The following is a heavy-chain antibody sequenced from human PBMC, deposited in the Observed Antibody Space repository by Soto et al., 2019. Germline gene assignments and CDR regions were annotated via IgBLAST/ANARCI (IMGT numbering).Heavy chain of an antibody. CDR3: ARRGRGYSGYDYYYYYGMDV. Sequence: SETLSLTCVVSGYSIRSGYYRGWIRQPPGXGLEWIGSIYQGGATYHNPSLKSRVTISIDTSKNQFSLKLSSVTAADTAVYYCARRGRGYSGYDYYYYYGMDVWGQGTTVTVSS. J-gene: IGHJ6*02. CDR2: IYQGGAT. CDR1: GYSIRSGYY. V-gene: IGHV4-38-2*01. D-gene: IGHD5-12*01.